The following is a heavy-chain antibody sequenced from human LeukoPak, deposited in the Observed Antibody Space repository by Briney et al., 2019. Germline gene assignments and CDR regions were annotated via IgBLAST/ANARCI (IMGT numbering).Heavy chain of an antibody. CDR2: IYYSGST. V-gene: IGHV4-59*12. J-gene: IGHJ6*03. CDR1: GGSISSYY. Sequence: SETLSLTCTVSGGSISSYYLSWIRQPPGKGLEWIGYIYYSGSTNYNPSLKSRVTMSVDTSKNQFSLKLSSVTAADTAVYYCARDQARSGIYYYMDVWGKGTTVTVSS. D-gene: IGHD3-10*01. CDR3: ARDQARSGIYYYMDV.